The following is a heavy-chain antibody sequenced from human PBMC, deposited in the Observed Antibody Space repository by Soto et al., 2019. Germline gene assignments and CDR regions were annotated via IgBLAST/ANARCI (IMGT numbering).Heavy chain of an antibody. CDR2: INRDGRST. CDR1: GFTFSTYW. D-gene: IGHD4-17*01. Sequence: EVQLVESGGGLVQPGQSLRLSCEASGFTFSTYWMHWVRQAPGRGLEWVSHINRDGRSTTYADSVKGRFTISRDNAKNTLYLQMNSLRAEDTAVYYCTRDDYGVGIDYWGQGTLLTVSS. V-gene: IGHV3-74*01. CDR3: TRDDYGVGIDY. J-gene: IGHJ4*02.